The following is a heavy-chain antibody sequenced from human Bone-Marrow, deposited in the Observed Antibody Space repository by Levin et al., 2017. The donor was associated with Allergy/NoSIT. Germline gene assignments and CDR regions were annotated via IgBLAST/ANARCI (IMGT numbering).Heavy chain of an antibody. CDR3: ARAERGWGSGSQFYMDV. CDR1: GFTFRGYG. V-gene: IGHV3-33*01. D-gene: IGHD3-10*01. J-gene: IGHJ6*03. CDR2: IWLDGRSQ. Sequence: LSLTCAASGFTFRGYGFHWVRQAPGKGLEWVAVIWLDGRSQHYADSVKGRFTISRDNSQNTLWLQMNSLRAEDTAIYYCARAERGWGSGSQFYMDVWGKGTTVIVSS.